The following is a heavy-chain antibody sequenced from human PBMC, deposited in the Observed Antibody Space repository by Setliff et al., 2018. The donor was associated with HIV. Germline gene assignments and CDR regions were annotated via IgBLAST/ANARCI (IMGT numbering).Heavy chain of an antibody. D-gene: IGHD2-15*01. CDR3: ATYRGYNSGDRWSFFDY. V-gene: IGHV3-7*01. CDR2: IDLYGSEK. Sequence: PGGSLRLSCAASGFTFSRYWMIWVRQAPGKGLEWVANIDLYGSEKNNVDSVEGRFTISRDNARNSLFLQMNSLRAEDTAVYYCATYRGYNSGDRWSFFDYWGQGILVTVSS. J-gene: IGHJ4*02. CDR1: GFTFSRYW.